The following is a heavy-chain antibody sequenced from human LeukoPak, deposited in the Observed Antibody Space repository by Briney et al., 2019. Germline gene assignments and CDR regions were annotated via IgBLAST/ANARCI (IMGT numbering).Heavy chain of an antibody. V-gene: IGHV4-34*01. D-gene: IGHD6-13*01. CDR1: GGSFSGYY. CDR2: INHSGST. Sequence: SETLSLTCAVYGGSFSGYYWSWIRQPPGKGLEWIGKINHSGSTNYNPSLKSRVTISVDTSKNQFSLKLSSVTAADTAVYYCASLRVAAAGNYYYYYYMDVWGKGTTVTVSS. CDR3: ASLRVAAAGNYYYYYYMDV. J-gene: IGHJ6*03.